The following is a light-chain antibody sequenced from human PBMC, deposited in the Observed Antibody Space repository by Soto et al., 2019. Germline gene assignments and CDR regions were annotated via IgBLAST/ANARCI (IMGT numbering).Light chain of an antibody. CDR2: EGT. CDR1: TSGVGGYNL. V-gene: IGLV2-23*01. J-gene: IGLJ1*01. CDR3: CSYASSSSYV. Sequence: QSALTQPASVSGSPGQSITTSCSGTTSGVGGYNLVSWYQQHTAKAPKLLIYEGTQRPSGVSSRFSGSKSGNTASLTISGLQAEDEADYYCCSYASSSSYVFGTGTKVTVL.